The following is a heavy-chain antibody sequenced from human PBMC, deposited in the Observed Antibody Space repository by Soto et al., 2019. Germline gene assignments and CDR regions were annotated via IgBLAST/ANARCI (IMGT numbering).Heavy chain of an antibody. J-gene: IGHJ4*02. V-gene: IGHV5-10-1*01. CDR1: GDSLTSYW. D-gene: IGHD1-26*01. CDR2: IDPYDSNT. CDR3: AELSGSYRTFAY. Sequence: GESLKISCKGSGDSLTSYWINWVRQMPGKGLERMGRIDPYDSNTIYIPSLQGHVTISADKSTNTAYLHWSSLKASDTAIYYCAELSGSYRTFAYWVQGTVVSVSS.